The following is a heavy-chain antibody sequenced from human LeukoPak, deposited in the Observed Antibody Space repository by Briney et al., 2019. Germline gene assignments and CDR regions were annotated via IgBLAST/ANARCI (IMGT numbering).Heavy chain of an antibody. CDR3: ARERITMVRGVREDYYYYGMDV. CDR2: IYSGGSA. D-gene: IGHD3-10*01. Sequence: GGSLRLSCAASGFTVSSNYMSWVRQAPGKGLEWVSVIYSGGSAYYADSVKGRFTISRDNSKNTLYLQMNSLRAEATAVYYCARERITMVRGVREDYYYYGMDVWGKGTTVTVSS. CDR1: GFTVSSNY. V-gene: IGHV3-53*01. J-gene: IGHJ6*04.